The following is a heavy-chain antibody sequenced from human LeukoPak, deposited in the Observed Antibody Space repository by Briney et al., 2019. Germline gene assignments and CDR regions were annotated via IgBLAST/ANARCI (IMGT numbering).Heavy chain of an antibody. D-gene: IGHD2-15*01. CDR1: GFTFSSYA. J-gene: IGHJ1*01. V-gene: IGHV3-64D*06. Sequence: GGSLRLSCSASGFTFSSYAMHWVRQASGKGLEYVSAISSNGGSTYYADSVKGRFTISRDNSKNTLYLQMSSLRAEDTAVYYCVSGYCSGGSCLGDGYFQHWGQGTLVTVSS. CDR2: ISSNGGST. CDR3: VSGYCSGGSCLGDGYFQH.